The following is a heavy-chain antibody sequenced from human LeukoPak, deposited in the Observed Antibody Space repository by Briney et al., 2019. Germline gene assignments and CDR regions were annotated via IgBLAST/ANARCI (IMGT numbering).Heavy chain of an antibody. Sequence: SETLSLTCAVYGGSFSGYYWSWIRQPPGKGLEWIGEINHSGSTNYNPSLKSRVTISVDTSKNQFSLKLSSVTAADTAVYYCARLSITMVRGVNHWGQGTLVTVSS. CDR1: GGSFSGYY. J-gene: IGHJ5*02. D-gene: IGHD3-10*01. CDR3: ARLSITMVRGVNH. V-gene: IGHV4-34*01. CDR2: INHSGST.